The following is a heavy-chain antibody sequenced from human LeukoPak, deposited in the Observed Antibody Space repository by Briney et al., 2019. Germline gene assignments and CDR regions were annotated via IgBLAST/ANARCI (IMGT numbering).Heavy chain of an antibody. CDR2: ISGSGGST. V-gene: IGHV3-23*01. Sequence: GGSLRLSCAASGFTFSSYAMSWVRQAPGKGLEWVSAISGSGGSTYYADSVKGRFTISRDNSKNTLYLQMNSLRAEDTAVYYCAKDKNSGSYYVRPDHFDYWGQGTLVTVSS. D-gene: IGHD1-26*01. CDR3: AKDKNSGSYYVRPDHFDY. CDR1: GFTFSSYA. J-gene: IGHJ4*02.